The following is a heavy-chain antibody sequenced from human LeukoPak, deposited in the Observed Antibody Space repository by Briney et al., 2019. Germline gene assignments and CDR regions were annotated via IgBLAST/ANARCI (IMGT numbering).Heavy chain of an antibody. V-gene: IGHV4-30-4*01. CDR2: MYYSGNT. J-gene: IGHJ5*02. CDR1: GGSISSGDYY. Sequence: SQTLSLTCTVSGGSISSGDYYWSWIRQPPGKGLEGIAYMYYSGNTYYNPSLKSRVTMSADTSKNQVSLKLSSVTGADTAVYYCARPYYYDSRIDPWGQGILVTVSS. CDR3: ARPYYYDSRIDP. D-gene: IGHD3-22*01.